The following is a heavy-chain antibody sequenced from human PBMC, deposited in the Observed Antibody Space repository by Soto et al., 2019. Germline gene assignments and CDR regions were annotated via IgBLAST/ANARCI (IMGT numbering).Heavy chain of an antibody. CDR3: ARDTAMANYYYYGMDV. CDR1: GFTFSSYE. D-gene: IGHD5-18*01. J-gene: IGHJ6*02. Sequence: EVQLVESGGGLVQPGGSLRLSCAASGFTFSSYEINWVRQAPGKGLEWVSYISSSGSTIYYADSVKGRFTISRDNAKNSLYLQMNSLRAEDTAVYYCARDTAMANYYYYGMDVWGQWTTVTVSS. V-gene: IGHV3-48*03. CDR2: ISSSGSTI.